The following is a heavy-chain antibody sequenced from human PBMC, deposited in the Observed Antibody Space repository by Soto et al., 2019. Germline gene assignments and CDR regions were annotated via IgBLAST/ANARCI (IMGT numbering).Heavy chain of an antibody. CDR3: AKEVWGYCSGGTCYSFDY. J-gene: IGHJ4*02. V-gene: IGHV3-30*18. Sequence: QVQLVESGGGVVQPGKSLRLSCAASGFTFSNYGMHWVRQVPGKGLEWVAVMSYDGSSKYYADSVKGRFTISRDNSKNTLYLQRNSLRPEDTAVYYCAKEVWGYCSGGTCYSFDYWGQGTLVTVSS. CDR1: GFTFSNYG. D-gene: IGHD2-15*01. CDR2: MSYDGSSK.